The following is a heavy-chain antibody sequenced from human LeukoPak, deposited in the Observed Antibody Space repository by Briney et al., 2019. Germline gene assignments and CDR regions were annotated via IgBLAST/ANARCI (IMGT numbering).Heavy chain of an antibody. J-gene: IGHJ4*02. V-gene: IGHV3-21*04. Sequence: GGSLRLSCAASGFTFSSYSMNWVRQAPGKGLEWVSSISSSSSYIYYADSVKGRFTISRDNAKNSLYLQMNSLRAEDTAVYYCAKRSKGYYGSGSREDYWGQGTLVTVSS. CDR2: ISSSSSYI. D-gene: IGHD3-10*01. CDR1: GFTFSSYS. CDR3: AKRSKGYYGSGSREDY.